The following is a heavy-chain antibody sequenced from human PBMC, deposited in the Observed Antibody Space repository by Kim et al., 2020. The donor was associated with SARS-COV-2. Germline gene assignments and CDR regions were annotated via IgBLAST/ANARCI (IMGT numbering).Heavy chain of an antibody. CDR2: IYYSGST. CDR3: ARRASMVRGPYPGWFDP. V-gene: IGHV4-39*01. J-gene: IGHJ5*02. Sequence: SETLSLTCTVSGGSISSSSYYWGWIRQPPGKGLEWIGSIYYSGSTYYNPSLKSRVTISVDTSKNQFSLKLSSVTAADTAVYYCARRASMVRGPYPGWFDPWGQGTLVTVSS. D-gene: IGHD3-10*01. CDR1: GGSISSSSYY.